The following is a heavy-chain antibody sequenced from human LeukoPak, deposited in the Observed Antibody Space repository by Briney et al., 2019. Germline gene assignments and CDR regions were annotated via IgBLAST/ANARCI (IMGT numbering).Heavy chain of an antibody. V-gene: IGHV3-23*01. J-gene: IGHJ4*02. CDR2: ISDSGART. Sequence: GGSLRLSCAASGFTFSTYAMTWVRQAPGRGLEWISGISDSGARTSYTGSVEGRFTISRDNSENTLYLQMNSLRAEDTAVYYCAKRWDYFDYWGQGTLVTVSS. CDR1: GFTFSTYA. CDR3: AKRWDYFDY.